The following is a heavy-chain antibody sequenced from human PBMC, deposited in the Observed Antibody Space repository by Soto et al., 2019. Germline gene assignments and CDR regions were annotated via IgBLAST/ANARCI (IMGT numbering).Heavy chain of an antibody. CDR2: IYYSGST. CDR1: GGSISSSSYF. V-gene: IGHV4-39*01. CDR3: ARHTPAISFSDH. D-gene: IGHD3-3*01. J-gene: IGHJ4*02. Sequence: PSETLSLTCRVSGGSISSSSYFWGWIRQPPGKGLEWIGSIYYSGSTYYNPSLKSRVTISVDTSKNQFSLKLSSVTAADTAVYYCARHTPAISFSDHWGQGTLVTVSS.